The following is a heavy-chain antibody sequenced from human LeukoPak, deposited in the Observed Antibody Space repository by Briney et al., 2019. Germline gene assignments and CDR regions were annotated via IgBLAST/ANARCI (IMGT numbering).Heavy chain of an antibody. Sequence: SAKVSCKASGGTFSSYAISWVRQAPGQGLEWMGRIIPIFGIANYAQKFQGRVTITADKSTSTAYMELSSLRSEDTAVYYCARDRATRDGYNQAFYGMDVWGQGTTVTVSS. CDR3: ARDRATRDGYNQAFYGMDV. V-gene: IGHV1-69*04. CDR2: IIPIFGIA. J-gene: IGHJ6*02. CDR1: GGTFSSYA. D-gene: IGHD5-24*01.